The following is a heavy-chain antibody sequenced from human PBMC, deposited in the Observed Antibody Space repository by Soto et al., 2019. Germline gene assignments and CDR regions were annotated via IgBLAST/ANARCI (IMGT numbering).Heavy chain of an antibody. CDR2: VYNSGST. J-gene: IGHJ4*02. CDR3: ARYRREAVAGYTLDN. Sequence: SETLSLTCTVSGGSISSNYWTWIRQPPGKGLEWIGYVYNSGSTNYNPSLKSRVTISEDTSKSQFSLKVNSMTAADTAVYYCARYRREAVAGYTLDNWGQGILVIFPS. D-gene: IGHD6-13*01. CDR1: GGSISSNY. V-gene: IGHV4-59*01.